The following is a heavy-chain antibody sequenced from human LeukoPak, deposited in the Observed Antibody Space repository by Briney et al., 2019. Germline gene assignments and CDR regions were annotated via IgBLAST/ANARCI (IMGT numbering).Heavy chain of an antibody. CDR3: ARDSMVRGVPIDY. D-gene: IGHD3-10*01. CDR2: ISSSSSYI. CDR1: GFTFSSYS. Sequence: GDSLRLACAASGFTFSSYSMNWVRQAPGKGLEWVSSISSSSSYIYYADSVKGRFTISRDNAKNSLYLQMNSLRAEDTAVYYCARDSMVRGVPIDYWGQGTLVTVSS. V-gene: IGHV3-21*01. J-gene: IGHJ4*02.